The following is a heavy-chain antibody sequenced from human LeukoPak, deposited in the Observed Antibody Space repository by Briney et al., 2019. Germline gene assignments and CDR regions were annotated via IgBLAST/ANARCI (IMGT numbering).Heavy chain of an antibody. CDR3: TRDRGAIDY. CDR1: GDSVSSNSAA. J-gene: IGHJ4*02. D-gene: IGHD1-26*01. V-gene: IGHV6-1*01. CDR2: TYYRSRWFT. Sequence: SQTLSLTCAISGDSVSSNSAAWNWIRQSPSRGLEWLGRTYYRSRWFTDYAVSVKSRLTIKPDTSKNQLSLQLNSVTPEDTAVYYCTRDRGAIDYRGQGTLVTVSS.